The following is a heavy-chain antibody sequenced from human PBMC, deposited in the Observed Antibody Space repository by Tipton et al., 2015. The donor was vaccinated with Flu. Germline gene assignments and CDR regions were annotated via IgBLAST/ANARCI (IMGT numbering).Heavy chain of an antibody. V-gene: IGHV1-18*01. Sequence: QVQLVQSGAEVKKPGASVKVSCKASGYTFTSYGISWVRQAPGQGLEWMGWINVYNGNANYAQKLQGRVTMTTDTSTSTAYMELRSLRSEDTALYYCARLTLYDSSGYYSGGDYWGQGTLVTVSS. CDR3: ARLTLYDSSGYYSGGDY. CDR2: INVYNGNA. D-gene: IGHD3-22*01. CDR1: GYTFTSYG. J-gene: IGHJ4*02.